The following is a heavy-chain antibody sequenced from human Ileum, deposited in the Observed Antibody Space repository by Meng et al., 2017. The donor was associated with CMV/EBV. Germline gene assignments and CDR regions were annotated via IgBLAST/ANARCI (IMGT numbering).Heavy chain of an antibody. CDR1: GGSISSSLYY. CDR2: ISYSGTA. D-gene: IGHD3-10*01. Sequence: HLALQESGPRLVKPSETLSLTCTVSGGSISSSLYYWGWIRQPPGKGLEWIGTISYSGTAFYNLSLKSRVAISIDTSKFQFSLKLSSVTATDTAVYYCARDSTYPSGLDYWGQGTLVTVSS. CDR3: ARDSTYPSGLDY. J-gene: IGHJ4*02. V-gene: IGHV4-39*07.